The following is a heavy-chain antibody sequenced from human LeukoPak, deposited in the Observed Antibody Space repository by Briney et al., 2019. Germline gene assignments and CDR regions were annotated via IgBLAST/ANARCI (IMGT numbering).Heavy chain of an antibody. CDR3: TRPYYYDSSGSPDY. J-gene: IGHJ4*02. CDR1: GYSISTGYY. Sequence: SETLSLTCTVSGYSISTGYYWDWIRQPPGKGLEWIGTFYHGGSTYYNPSLKSRVTISVDTSKNQFSLKLSSVTAADTAVYYCTRPYYYDSSGSPDYWGQGTLVTVSS. CDR2: FYHGGST. V-gene: IGHV4-38-2*02. D-gene: IGHD3-22*01.